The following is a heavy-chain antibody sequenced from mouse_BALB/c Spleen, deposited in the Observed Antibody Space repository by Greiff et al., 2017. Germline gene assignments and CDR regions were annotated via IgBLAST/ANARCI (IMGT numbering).Heavy chain of an antibody. V-gene: IGHV14-1*02. CDR1: GFNIKDYY. CDR3: AIGNSFAY. CDR2: IDPENGNT. J-gene: IGHJ3*01. Sequence: VQLKESGAELVRPGALVKLSCKASGFNIKDYYMHWVKQRPEQGLEWIGWIDPENGNTIYDPKFQGKASITADTSSNTAYLQLSSLTSEDTAVYYCAIGNSFAYWGQGTLVTVSA. D-gene: IGHD2-1*01.